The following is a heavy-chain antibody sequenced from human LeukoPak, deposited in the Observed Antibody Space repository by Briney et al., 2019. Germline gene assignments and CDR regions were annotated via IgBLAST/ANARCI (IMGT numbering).Heavy chain of an antibody. D-gene: IGHD2-15*01. CDR1: GGSISSYY. CDR2: IYISGST. Sequence: SETLSLTCTVSGGSISSYYWSWIRQPAGKGLEWIGRIYISGSTNYNPSLKSRVTMSVDTSKNQFSLKLSSVTAADTAVYYCARVQGYCSGGSCDPIYYYYYMDVWDKGTTVTISS. CDR3: ARVQGYCSGGSCDPIYYYYYMDV. J-gene: IGHJ6*03. V-gene: IGHV4-4*07.